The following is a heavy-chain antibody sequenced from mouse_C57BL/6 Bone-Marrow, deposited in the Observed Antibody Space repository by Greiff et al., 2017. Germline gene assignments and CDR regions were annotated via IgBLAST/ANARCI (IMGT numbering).Heavy chain of an antibody. CDR2: IYPGDGDT. D-gene: IGHD1-1*01. V-gene: IGHV1-82*01. CDR3: ARLYGSSPIGYAMDY. Sequence: QVQLQQSGPELVKPGASVKISCKASGYAFSSSWMNWVKQRPGKGLEWIGRIYPGDGDTNYNGKFKGKATLTADKSSSTAYMQLSSLTSEDSAVYFCARLYGSSPIGYAMDYWGQGTSVTGSS. CDR1: GYAFSSSW. J-gene: IGHJ4*01.